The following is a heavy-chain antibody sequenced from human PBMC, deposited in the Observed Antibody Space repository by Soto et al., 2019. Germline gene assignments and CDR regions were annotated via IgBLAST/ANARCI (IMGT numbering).Heavy chain of an antibody. CDR2: IYYSGST. J-gene: IGHJ4*02. D-gene: IGHD1-20*01. V-gene: IGHV4-31*03. CDR1: GGSISSGGYY. CDR3: ARGYPLTELYYFDY. Sequence: PSETLSLTCTVSGGSISSGGYYWSWIRQHPGKGLEWIGYIYYSGSTYYNPSLKSRVTISVDTSKNQFSLKLSSVTAADTAVYYCARGYPLTELYYFDYWGQGTLVTVSS.